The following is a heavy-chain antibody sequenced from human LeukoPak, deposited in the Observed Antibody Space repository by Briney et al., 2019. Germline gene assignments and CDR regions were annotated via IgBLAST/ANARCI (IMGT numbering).Heavy chain of an antibody. D-gene: IGHD5-18*01. Sequence: PGGSLRLSCAASGFTFSSYWMSWVRQAPGKGLEWVANIKQDGSEKYYVDSVRGRFTISRDNAKNSLYLQMNSLRAEDTAVYYCARGPRNTAMAEDYWGQGTLVTVSS. V-gene: IGHV3-7*04. CDR2: IKQDGSEK. J-gene: IGHJ4*02. CDR1: GFTFSSYW. CDR3: ARGPRNTAMAEDY.